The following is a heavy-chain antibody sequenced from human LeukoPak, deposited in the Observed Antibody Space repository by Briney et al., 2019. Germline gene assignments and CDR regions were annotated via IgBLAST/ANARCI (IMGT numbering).Heavy chain of an antibody. J-gene: IGHJ3*02. D-gene: IGHD6-13*01. CDR2: IMSFLNTT. Sequence: SVKVSCKASGGSVSHYALNWVRQAPGHGLERLGYIMSFLNTTTYAQKFQGRVTITTDESTNTAFMELRILKSEDTAVYYCARDRGETAGSDAFDIWGQGTLVTVSS. CDR3: ARDRGETAGSDAFDI. CDR1: GGSVSHYA. V-gene: IGHV1-69*05.